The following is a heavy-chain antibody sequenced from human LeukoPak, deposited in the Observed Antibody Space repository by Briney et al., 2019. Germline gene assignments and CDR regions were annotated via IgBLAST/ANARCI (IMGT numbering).Heavy chain of an antibody. Sequence: ASVKVSCKASGYTFTGYYMHWVRQAPGQGLEWMGWINPNSGGTNYAQKLQGRVTMTRDTSIRTAYMELSRLRSDDTAVYYCASLGYDSSGYYSDYWGQGTLVTVSS. J-gene: IGHJ4*02. D-gene: IGHD3-22*01. V-gene: IGHV1-2*02. CDR3: ASLGYDSSGYYSDY. CDR1: GYTFTGYY. CDR2: INPNSGGT.